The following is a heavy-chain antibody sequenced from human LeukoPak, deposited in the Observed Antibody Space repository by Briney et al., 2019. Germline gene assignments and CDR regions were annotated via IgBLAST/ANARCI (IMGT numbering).Heavy chain of an antibody. V-gene: IGHV3-30*02. D-gene: IGHD3-10*01. CDR3: AKDQAPGYYGSGSVDY. CDR2: IRYDGSIK. CDR1: GFTFSSYA. Sequence: GGSLRLSCAASGFTFSSYAMHWVRQAPGKGLEWVAFIRYDGSIKYYADSVKGRFTISRDNSKNTLYLQVNSLRAEDTVVYYCAKDQAPGYYGSGSVDYWGQGTLVTVSS. J-gene: IGHJ4*02.